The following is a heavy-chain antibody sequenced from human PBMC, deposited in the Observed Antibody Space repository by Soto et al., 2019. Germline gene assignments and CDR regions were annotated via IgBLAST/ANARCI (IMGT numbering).Heavy chain of an antibody. CDR1: GISISTYA. CDR3: AGRQQNYYYYGMDV. J-gene: IGHJ6*02. CDR2: ISGDGSVK. D-gene: IGHD6-13*01. Sequence: QVQLVESGGGVVQPGRSLTVSCAASGISISTYAVNWVRQAPGKGLEWVAGISGDGSVKYYADSVKGRFTISRDNSKNTLFLQMNTLGADDTAVYYCAGRQQNYYYYGMDVWGQGTTVTVSS. V-gene: IGHV3-30*03.